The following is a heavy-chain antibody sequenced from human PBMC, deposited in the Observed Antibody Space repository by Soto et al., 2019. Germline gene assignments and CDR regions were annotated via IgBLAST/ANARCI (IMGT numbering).Heavy chain of an antibody. Sequence: QVQLVESGGGVVQPGRSLRLSCAASGFTFSSYAMHWVRQAPGKGLEWVAVISYDGSNKYYADSVKGRFTISRDNSKNTLYLQMNSLRAEDTAVYYCARDKGDFWSGYSGGDYYYGMDVWGQGTTVTVSS. D-gene: IGHD3-3*01. V-gene: IGHV3-30-3*01. CDR1: GFTFSSYA. CDR3: ARDKGDFWSGYSGGDYYYGMDV. CDR2: ISYDGSNK. J-gene: IGHJ6*02.